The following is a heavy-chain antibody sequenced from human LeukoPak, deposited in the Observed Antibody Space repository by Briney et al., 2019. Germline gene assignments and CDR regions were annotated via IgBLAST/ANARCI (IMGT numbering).Heavy chain of an antibody. CDR1: GFTFSSYG. Sequence: GGSLRLSCAASGFTFSSYGMHWVRQAPGKGLEWVAVIWYDGSNKYYADSVKGRFTISRDNSKNTLYLQMNSLRAEDTAVYYCASSRWSGTERLDYWGQGTLVTVSS. CDR2: IWYDGSNK. D-gene: IGHD2-15*01. V-gene: IGHV3-33*01. J-gene: IGHJ4*02. CDR3: ASSRWSGTERLDY.